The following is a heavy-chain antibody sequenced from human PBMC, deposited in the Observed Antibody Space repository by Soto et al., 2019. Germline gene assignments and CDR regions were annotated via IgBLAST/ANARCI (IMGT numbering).Heavy chain of an antibody. J-gene: IGHJ4*02. Sequence: QVQLVESGGGVVQPGRSLRLSCAASGFTFSSYAMHWVRQAPGKGLEWVAVISYDGSNKYYADSVKGRFTTSRDNSKKPLYLQMNSLRAEDTAVYYCARVAVEMATIHVFDYWGQGTLVTVSS. CDR3: ARVAVEMATIHVFDY. CDR1: GFTFSSYA. V-gene: IGHV3-30-3*01. D-gene: IGHD5-12*01. CDR2: ISYDGSNK.